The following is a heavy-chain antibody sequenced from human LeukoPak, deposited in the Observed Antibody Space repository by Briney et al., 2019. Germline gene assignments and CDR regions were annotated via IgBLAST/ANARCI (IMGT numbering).Heavy chain of an antibody. V-gene: IGHV4-39*01. CDR3: AGKAYSDWFDP. Sequence: SETLSLTCTVSGGSISSSSCYWGWIRQPPGKGLEWIGSIYYSGSTYYNPSLKSRVTISVDTSKNQFSLKLRSVTAADTAVYYCAGKAYSDWFDPWGQGTLVTVSS. J-gene: IGHJ5*02. CDR1: GGSISSSSCY. D-gene: IGHD2-15*01. CDR2: IYYSGST.